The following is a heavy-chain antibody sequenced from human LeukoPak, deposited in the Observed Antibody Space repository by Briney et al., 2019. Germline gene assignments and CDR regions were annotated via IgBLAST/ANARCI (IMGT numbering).Heavy chain of an antibody. CDR2: IRSKAYGGTT. V-gene: IGHV3-49*03. Sequence: PGRSLRLSRTASGFTFGDYAMSWFRQAPGKGLEGVGFIRSKAYGGTTEYAASVKGRFTISRDDSKSIAYLQMNSLKTEDTAVYYCTSPLLWFGELSYYFDYWGQGTLVTVSS. D-gene: IGHD3-10*01. CDR3: TSPLLWFGELSYYFDY. J-gene: IGHJ4*02. CDR1: GFTFGDYA.